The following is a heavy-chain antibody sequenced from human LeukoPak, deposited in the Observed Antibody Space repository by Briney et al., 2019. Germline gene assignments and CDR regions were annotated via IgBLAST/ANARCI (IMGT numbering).Heavy chain of an antibody. CDR1: GFTFSSYA. V-gene: IGHV3-23*01. Sequence: GSLRLSCAASGFTFSSYAMSWVRQAPGKGLEWVSAISGGGGTYYAESVQGRFTISRDNSKNSLYLQMNSLRAEDTAVYYCAKGYFGSGIYYTPDYWGQGTLVTVSS. J-gene: IGHJ4*02. D-gene: IGHD3-10*01. CDR2: ISGGGGT. CDR3: AKGYFGSGIYYTPDY.